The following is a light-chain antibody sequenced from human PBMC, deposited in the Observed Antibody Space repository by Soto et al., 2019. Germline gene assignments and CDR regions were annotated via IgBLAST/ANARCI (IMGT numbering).Light chain of an antibody. V-gene: IGLV2-14*01. CDR2: EVS. J-gene: IGLJ2*01. Sequence: QSVLTQPASVSGSPGQSITISCTGTSSDVGGYNYVSWYQQHPGKAPKLMIYEVSNRPSGVSNRFSGSKSGNTASLTISGLQDEDDAYYYCSSYTSSSPLVFGGGTQLTVL. CDR1: SSDVGGYNY. CDR3: SSYTSSSPLV.